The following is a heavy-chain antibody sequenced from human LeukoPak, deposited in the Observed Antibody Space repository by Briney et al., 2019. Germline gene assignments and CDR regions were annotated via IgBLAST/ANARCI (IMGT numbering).Heavy chain of an antibody. CDR1: GFSFTSYA. V-gene: IGHV3-23*01. J-gene: IGHJ4*02. D-gene: IGHD6-19*01. CDR2: ISHGGDSA. CDR3: AKGRSGWYEGLDY. Sequence: PGGSLRLSCSASGFSFTSYAMNWVRQAPGKGLEWVSVISHGGDSAWYADSVKGRFTTSRDNSKSTLFLQMNSLRADDTAIYYCAKGRSGWYEGLDYWGQGILVTVSS.